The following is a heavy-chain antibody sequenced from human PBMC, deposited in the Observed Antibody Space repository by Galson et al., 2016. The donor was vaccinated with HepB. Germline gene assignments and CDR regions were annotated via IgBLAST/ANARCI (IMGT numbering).Heavy chain of an antibody. D-gene: IGHD6-19*01. J-gene: IGHJ4*02. V-gene: IGHV3-23*01. CDR2: ISSGGDIT. CDR1: GFTFSTNS. Sequence: SLRLSCAASGFTFSTNSMNWVRQAPRKGPEWVAAISSGGDITYYADSVKGRFTLSRDNSKNTLYLHMNGLRAEDTALYYCAKDPGVFSPGWYYFDSWGQGTLVTVSA. CDR3: AKDPGVFSPGWYYFDS.